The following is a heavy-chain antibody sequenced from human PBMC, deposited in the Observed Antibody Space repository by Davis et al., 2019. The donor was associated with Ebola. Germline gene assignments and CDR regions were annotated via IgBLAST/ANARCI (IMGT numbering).Heavy chain of an antibody. CDR3: ARGLNDSSGRAYAEYFQH. D-gene: IGHD3-22*01. CDR1: GGSISSSSYY. Sequence: PSETLSLTCTVSGGSISSSSYYWGWIRQPPGKGLEWIGYIYYSGSTNYNPSLKSRVTISVDTSKNQFSLKLSSVTAADTAVYYCARGLNDSSGRAYAEYFQHWGQGTLVTVSS. J-gene: IGHJ1*01. CDR2: IYYSGST. V-gene: IGHV4-61*05.